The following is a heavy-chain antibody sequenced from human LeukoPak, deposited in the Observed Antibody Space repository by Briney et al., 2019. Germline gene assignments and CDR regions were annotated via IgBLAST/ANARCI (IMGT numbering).Heavy chain of an antibody. CDR1: GFTFSSYE. V-gene: IGHV3-48*03. D-gene: IGHD6-19*01. J-gene: IGHJ4*02. CDR3: ASQKGRIAVAVDY. Sequence: PGGSLRLSCAASGFTFSSYEMNWVRQAPGKGLEWVSYISSSGSTTYYAASVKGRFTISRDNAKNSLYLQMNSLRVEDTAVYYCASQKGRIAVAVDYWAQETLVTVSS. CDR2: ISSSGSTT.